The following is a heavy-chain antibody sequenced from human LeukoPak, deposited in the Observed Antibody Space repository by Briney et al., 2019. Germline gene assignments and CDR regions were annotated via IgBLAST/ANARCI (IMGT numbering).Heavy chain of an antibody. CDR1: GFTFSSYE. CDR3: ARDGSSWSNWLDP. Sequence: GGSLRLSCAASGFTFSSYEMNWVRQAPGKGLEWVSSISSSSSYIYYADSVKGRFTISRDNAKNTLYLQMNSLRAEDTAVYYCARDGSSWSNWLDPWGQGTLVTVSS. D-gene: IGHD6-13*01. V-gene: IGHV3-21*01. CDR2: ISSSSSYI. J-gene: IGHJ5*02.